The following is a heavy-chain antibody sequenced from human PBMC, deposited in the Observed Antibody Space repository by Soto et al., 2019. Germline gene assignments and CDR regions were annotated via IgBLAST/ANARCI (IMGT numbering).Heavy chain of an antibody. CDR3: AKDERSSSKVYYSYGMDV. CDR1: GFTFSSYG. D-gene: IGHD6-6*01. CDR2: ISYDGSNK. J-gene: IGHJ6*02. V-gene: IGHV3-30*18. Sequence: PGGSLRLSCAASGFTFSSYGMHWVRQAPGKGLEWVAVISYDGSNKYYADSVKGRFTISRDYSKNTLYLQMNSLRAEDTAVYYCAKDERSSSKVYYSYGMDVWGQGTTVT.